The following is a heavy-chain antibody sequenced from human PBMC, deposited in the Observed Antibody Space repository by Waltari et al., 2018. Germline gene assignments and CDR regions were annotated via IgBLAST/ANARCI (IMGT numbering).Heavy chain of an antibody. CDR1: GGSISSGSYY. Sequence: QVQLQESGPGLVKPSQTLSLTCTVSGGSISSGSYYWSWIRQPAGKGLEWIGRIYTSGSTNYDPSLKSLVTISVDTSKNQFSLKLSSVTAADTAVYYCARSYRGYYDFWSGFDYWGQGTLVTVSS. V-gene: IGHV4-61*02. D-gene: IGHD3-3*01. CDR3: ARSYRGYYDFWSGFDY. CDR2: IYTSGST. J-gene: IGHJ4*02.